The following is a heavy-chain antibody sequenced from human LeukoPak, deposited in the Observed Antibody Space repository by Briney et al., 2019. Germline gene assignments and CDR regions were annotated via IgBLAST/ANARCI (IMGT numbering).Heavy chain of an antibody. Sequence: SETLSLTCTVSGGSISSYYWTWIRQPAGKGLEWIGRIYTSGNTNYNPSLKSRVTISVDKSKNQFSLKLSSVTAADTAVYYCARGYSSSWSLDYWGQGRLVTVSS. D-gene: IGHD6-13*01. CDR3: ARGYSSSWSLDY. CDR1: GGSISSYY. J-gene: IGHJ4*02. CDR2: IYTSGNT. V-gene: IGHV4-4*07.